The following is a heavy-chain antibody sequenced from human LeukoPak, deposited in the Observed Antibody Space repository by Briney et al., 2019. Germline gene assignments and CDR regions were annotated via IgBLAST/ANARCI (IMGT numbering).Heavy chain of an antibody. CDR1: GGSISSYY. Sequence: SETLSLTCTVSGGSISSYYWSWIRQPPGKGLEWIGYIYYSGSTNYNPSLKSRVTISVDTSKNQFSLKLSSVTAADTAVYYCARARGEDYYYDSSGYYYLSYYFDYWGQGTPVTVSS. CDR3: ARARGEDYYYDSSGYYYLSYYFDY. J-gene: IGHJ4*02. V-gene: IGHV4-59*01. D-gene: IGHD3-22*01. CDR2: IYYSGST.